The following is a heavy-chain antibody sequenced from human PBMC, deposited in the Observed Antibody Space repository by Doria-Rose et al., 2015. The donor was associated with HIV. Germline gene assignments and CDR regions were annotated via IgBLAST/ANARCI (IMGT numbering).Heavy chain of an antibody. CDR3: ARIKSSRWYHKYYFDF. CDR1: GVSLSSPGMG. CDR2: IFSHDEG. Sequence: QVTLKESGPVLVKPTETLTLTCTVSGVSLSSPGMGVGWIRQPPGKALEWLPNIFSHDEGSYKTTLKSRLTISRRTSKSLVVRTKTDMEPVDTATYYCARIKSSRWYHKYYFDFWGQGTLVIVSA. J-gene: IGHJ4*02. D-gene: IGHD6-13*01. V-gene: IGHV2-26*01.